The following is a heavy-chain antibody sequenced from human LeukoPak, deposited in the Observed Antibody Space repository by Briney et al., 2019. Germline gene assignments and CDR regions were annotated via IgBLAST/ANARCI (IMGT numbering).Heavy chain of an antibody. D-gene: IGHD2-2*01. J-gene: IGHJ5*02. CDR3: ARVLSVPAAMGDWFDP. CDR1: GGSISSYY. Sequence: SETLSLTCTVSGGSISSYYWSWIRQPAGKRLEWIGRIYTSGSTNYNPSLKSRVTMSVDTSKNQFSLKLSSVTAADTAVYYGARVLSVPAAMGDWFDPWGQGTLVTVFS. V-gene: IGHV4-4*07. CDR2: IYTSGST.